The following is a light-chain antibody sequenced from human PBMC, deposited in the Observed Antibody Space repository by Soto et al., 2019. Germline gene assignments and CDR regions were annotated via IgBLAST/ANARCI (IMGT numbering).Light chain of an antibody. CDR1: SSDVGGYNY. CDR2: EVS. J-gene: IGLJ1*01. CDR3: SSYTSSPSYV. V-gene: IGLV2-14*01. Sequence: QSVLTQPASVSGSPGQSITISCIGTSSDVGGYNYVSWYQQHPGKAPKLMIYEVSNRPSGVSNRFSGSKSGNTASLTISGLQAEDEADYYCSSYTSSPSYVFGTGTKLTVL.